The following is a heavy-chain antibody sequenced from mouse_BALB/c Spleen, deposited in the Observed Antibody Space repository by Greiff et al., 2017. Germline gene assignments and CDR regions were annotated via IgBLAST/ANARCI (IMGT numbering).Heavy chain of an antibody. CDR3: ARGGNYGNYAMDY. V-gene: IGHV1S135*01. Sequence: EVQRVESGPELVKPGASVKVSCKASGYAFTSYNMYWVKQSHGKSLEWIGYIDPYNGGTSYNQKFKGKATLTVDKSSSTAYMHLNSLTSEDSAVYYCARGGNYGNYAMDYWGQGTSVTVSS. CDR1: GYAFTSYN. D-gene: IGHD2-1*01. CDR2: IDPYNGGT. J-gene: IGHJ4*01.